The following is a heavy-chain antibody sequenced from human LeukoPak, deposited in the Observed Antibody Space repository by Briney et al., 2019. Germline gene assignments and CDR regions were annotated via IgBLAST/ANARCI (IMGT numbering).Heavy chain of an antibody. Sequence: ASVKVSCKASGYTFTSYYMHWVRQAPGQGLEWMGIINPSGGSTSYAQKFQGRVTMTRDTPTSTVYMELSSLRSEDTAVYYCARDPGPTPLFDPWGQGTLVTVSP. J-gene: IGHJ5*02. V-gene: IGHV1-46*01. CDR2: INPSGGST. CDR1: GYTFTSYY. CDR3: ARDPGPTPLFDP.